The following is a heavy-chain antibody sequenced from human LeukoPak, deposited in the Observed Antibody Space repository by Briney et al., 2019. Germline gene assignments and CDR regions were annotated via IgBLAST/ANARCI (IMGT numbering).Heavy chain of an antibody. V-gene: IGHV5-10-1*01. CDR2: IDPSDSYT. Sequence: GESLKISCKGSGYSFTSYWISWVRQMPGKGLEWMGRIDPSDSYTNYSPSFHGHVTISADKSISTAYLQWSSLKASDTAMYYCARRMVRGVKVDWFDPWGQGTLVTVSS. J-gene: IGHJ5*02. CDR1: GYSFTSYW. D-gene: IGHD3-10*01. CDR3: ARRMVRGVKVDWFDP.